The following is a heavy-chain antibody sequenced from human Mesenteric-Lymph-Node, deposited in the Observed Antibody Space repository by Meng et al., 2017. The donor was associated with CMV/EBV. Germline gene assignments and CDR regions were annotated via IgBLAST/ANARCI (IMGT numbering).Heavy chain of an antibody. CDR3: ARRLGQLLPWWFDP. J-gene: IGHJ5*02. CDR1: GFTFSSYS. Sequence: GGSLRLSCAASGFTFSSYSMNWVRQAPGKGLEWVSSISSSSSYIYYADSVKGRFTISRDNAKNSLYLQMNSLRAEDTAVYYCARRLGQLLPWWFDPWGQGTLVTVSS. CDR2: ISSSSSYI. V-gene: IGHV3-21*01. D-gene: IGHD2-2*01.